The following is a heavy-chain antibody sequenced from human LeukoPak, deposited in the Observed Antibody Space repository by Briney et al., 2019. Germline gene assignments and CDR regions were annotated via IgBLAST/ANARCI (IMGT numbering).Heavy chain of an antibody. CDR3: ARGNPQWELPARFDY. Sequence: PPETLSLTCAVYGGSFSGYYWSWIRQPPGKGLEWIGEINHSGSTNYNPSLKSRVTISVDTSKNQFSLKLSSVTAADTAVYYCARGNPQWELPARFDYWGQGALVTVSS. CDR2: INHSGST. D-gene: IGHD1-26*01. J-gene: IGHJ4*02. CDR1: GGSFSGYY. V-gene: IGHV4-34*01.